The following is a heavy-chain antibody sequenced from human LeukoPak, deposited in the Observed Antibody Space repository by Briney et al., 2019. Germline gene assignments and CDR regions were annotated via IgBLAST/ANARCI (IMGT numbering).Heavy chain of an antibody. CDR2: ISTSGGST. V-gene: IGHV3-23*01. Sequence: PGGSLRLSCAASGFTFIKCAMTWVRQAPGKGLEWVSGISTSGGSTYYADSVKGRFTIFRDNSKNTLYLQMNSLRAEDTAVYYCAKGAAGARIPFDYWGQGTLVTVSS. J-gene: IGHJ4*02. CDR1: GFTFIKCA. CDR3: AKGAAGARIPFDY. D-gene: IGHD1-26*01.